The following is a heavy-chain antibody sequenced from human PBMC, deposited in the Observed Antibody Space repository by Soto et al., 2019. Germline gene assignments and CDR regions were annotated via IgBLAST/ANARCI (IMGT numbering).Heavy chain of an antibody. V-gene: IGHV1-8*01. J-gene: IGHJ5*02. CDR3: ARGHGYCSTGTCYNSWFDP. CDR2: MNPNGGNT. D-gene: IGHD2-15*01. Sequence: QVQLVQSGAEVKKPGASVKVSCKASGYSFTNYDINWVRQATGQGLEWMGWMNPNGGNTAYAQRFQGRVSMTRNTSITTAYMELSRLTSEDTAVYYCARGHGYCSTGTCYNSWFDPWGQGNLVTVSS. CDR1: GYSFTNYD.